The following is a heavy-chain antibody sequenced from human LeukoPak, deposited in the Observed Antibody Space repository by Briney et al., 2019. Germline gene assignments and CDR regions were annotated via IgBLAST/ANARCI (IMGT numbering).Heavy chain of an antibody. CDR3: AKDRDILTGYLDY. V-gene: IGHV3-30*18. CDR1: GFTFSRYG. Sequence: PGGSLRLSCAAPGFTFSRYGMHWVRQAPGKGLEWVAVISYDGSNKYYVDSVKGRFTISKDNSKNTLYLQMNSLRAEDTAVYYCAKDRDILTGYLDYWGEGTLVTVSA. D-gene: IGHD3-9*01. CDR2: ISYDGSNK. J-gene: IGHJ4*02.